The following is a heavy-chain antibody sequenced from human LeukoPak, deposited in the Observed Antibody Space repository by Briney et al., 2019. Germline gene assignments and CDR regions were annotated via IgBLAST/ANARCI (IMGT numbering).Heavy chain of an antibody. Sequence: SETLSLTCTVSGGSISSDIYYWDWIRQPPGKGLEWIGSISYSRSTYYSPSLKSRVAISVDTSKAQFSLRLGSVTAADTAFYYCAKRQVGLAKIDYWGQGILVTVSS. CDR2: ISYSRST. CDR3: AKRQVGLAKIDY. J-gene: IGHJ4*02. V-gene: IGHV4-39*01. D-gene: IGHD1-26*01. CDR1: GGSISSDIYY.